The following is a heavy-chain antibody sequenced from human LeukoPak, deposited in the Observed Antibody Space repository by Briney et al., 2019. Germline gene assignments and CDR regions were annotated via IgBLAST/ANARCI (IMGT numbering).Heavy chain of an antibody. Sequence: SQTLSLTCAISGDSVSSNSVAWNWIRQSPSRGLEWLGRTYYWSKWYNDYAVSVKSRITISPDTSKNQFSLQLNSVTPDDTAVYYCARVSSRVFDYWGQGTLVTVSS. V-gene: IGHV6-1*01. D-gene: IGHD6-6*01. J-gene: IGHJ4*02. CDR3: ARVSSRVFDY. CDR2: TYYWSKWYN. CDR1: GDSVSSNSVA.